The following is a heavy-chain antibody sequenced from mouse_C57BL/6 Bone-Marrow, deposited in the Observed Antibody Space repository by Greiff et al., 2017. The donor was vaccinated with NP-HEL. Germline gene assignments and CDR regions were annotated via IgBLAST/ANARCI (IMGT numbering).Heavy chain of an antibody. D-gene: IGHD1-1*01. CDR1: GYAFSSSW. CDR3: ARSYYGSRYYFDY. J-gene: IGHJ2*01. Sequence: QVHVKQSGPELVKPGASVKISCKASGYAFSSSWMNWVKQRPGKGLEWIGRIYPGDGDTNYNGKFKGKATLTADKSSSTAYMQLSSLTSEDSAVYFCARSYYGSRYYFDYWGQGTTLTVSS. CDR2: IYPGDGDT. V-gene: IGHV1-82*01.